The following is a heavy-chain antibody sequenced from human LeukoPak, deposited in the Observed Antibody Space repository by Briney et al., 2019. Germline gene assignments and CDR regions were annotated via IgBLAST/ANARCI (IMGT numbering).Heavy chain of an antibody. J-gene: IGHJ6*02. V-gene: IGHV3-7*01. CDR2: IKQDGSEK. CDR1: GFTFSSYG. D-gene: IGHD2-15*01. CDR3: ARDRWVFCGGSCYYYYGMDV. Sequence: GGSLRLSCAASGFTFSSYGMHWVRQAPGKGLEWVANIKQDGSEKPYVDSVKGRFTISRDNAKNSLYLQMNSLRAEDTAVYYCARDRWVFCGGSCYYYYGMDVWGQGTTVTVSS.